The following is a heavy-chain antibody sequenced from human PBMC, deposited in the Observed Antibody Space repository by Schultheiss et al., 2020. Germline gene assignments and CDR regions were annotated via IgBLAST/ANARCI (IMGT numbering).Heavy chain of an antibody. CDR1: GFTFSYYY. D-gene: IGHD2-15*01. V-gene: IGHV3-21*01. CDR2: ISSSSSYI. CDR3: ARDLGTYCSGGSCHNWFDP. Sequence: GGSLRLSCAASGFTFSYYYMSGVRQAPGKGLEWVSSISSSSSYIYYADSVKGRFTISRDNAKNSLYLQMNSLRAEDTAVYYCARDLGTYCSGGSCHNWFDPWGKGTLVTVSS. J-gene: IGHJ5*02.